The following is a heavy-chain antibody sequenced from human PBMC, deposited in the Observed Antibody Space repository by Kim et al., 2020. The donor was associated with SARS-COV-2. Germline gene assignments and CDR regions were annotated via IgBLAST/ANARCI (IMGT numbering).Heavy chain of an antibody. J-gene: IGHJ6*02. CDR2: ISYDGSNK. CDR1: GFTFSSYG. V-gene: IGHV3-33*05. CDR3: ASDGSGSYPHAYYYYGRDV. Sequence: GGSLRLSCAASGFTFSSYGMHWVRQAPGKGLEWVAVISYDGSNKYYADSVKGRFTISRDNSKNTLYLQMNSLRAEDTAVYYCASDGSGSYPHAYYYYGRDVGGQEPTVTVSS. D-gene: IGHD3-10*01.